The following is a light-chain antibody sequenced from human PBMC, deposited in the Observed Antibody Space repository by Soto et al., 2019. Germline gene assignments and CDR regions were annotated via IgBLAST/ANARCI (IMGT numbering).Light chain of an antibody. V-gene: IGLV1-40*01. J-gene: IGLJ2*01. Sequence: QSVLTQPPSVSGAPGQRVTISCTGSSSNIGAGYVVHWYQQLPGTAPKLLIYGNSNRPSGDPDRFSGSKSGTSASLAITGLQAEDEADYYCQSYDSSLSGWVVFGGGTKLTVL. CDR3: QSYDSSLSGWVV. CDR2: GNS. CDR1: SSNIGAGYV.